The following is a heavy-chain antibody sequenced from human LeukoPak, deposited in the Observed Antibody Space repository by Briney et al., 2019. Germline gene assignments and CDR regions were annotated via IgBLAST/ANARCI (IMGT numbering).Heavy chain of an antibody. CDR1: GVIFDNCA. CDR2: ISGRGST. D-gene: IGHD1-1*01. Sequence: GGSLRLSCAAPGVIFDNCAMSWVRQAPGKGLEWVSAISGRGSTYYADAVRGRFTISRDISKNSLYLQMNSLRAQDTAMYYCAIVNWRGPYSWGQGALVTVSS. J-gene: IGHJ4*02. CDR3: AIVNWRGPYS. V-gene: IGHV3-23*01.